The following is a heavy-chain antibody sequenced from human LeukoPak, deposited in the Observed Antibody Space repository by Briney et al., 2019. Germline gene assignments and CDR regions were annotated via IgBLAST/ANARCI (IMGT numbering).Heavy chain of an antibody. CDR3: ARGYSSGWYKGYYFDY. Sequence: SETLSLTCTVYGGSFSGYYWSWIRQPPGKGLEWIGEINHSGSTNYNPSLKSRVTISVDTSKNQFSLKLSSVTAADTAVYYCARGYSSGWYKGYYFDYWGQGTLVTVSS. CDR2: INHSGST. J-gene: IGHJ4*02. V-gene: IGHV4-34*01. CDR1: GGSFSGYY. D-gene: IGHD6-19*01.